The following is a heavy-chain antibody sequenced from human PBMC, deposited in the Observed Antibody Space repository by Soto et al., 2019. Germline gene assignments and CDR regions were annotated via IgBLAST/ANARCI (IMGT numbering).Heavy chain of an antibody. Sequence: ASVKVSCKASGYTFTGYYMHWVRQAPGQGLEWMGWINPNSGGTNYAQKFQGRVTMTRDTSISTAYMELSRLRSDDTAVYYCARDYYGSGSYYYDYWGQGTLVTGSS. V-gene: IGHV1-2*02. CDR1: GYTFTGYY. CDR2: INPNSGGT. D-gene: IGHD3-10*01. J-gene: IGHJ4*02. CDR3: ARDYYGSGSYYYDY.